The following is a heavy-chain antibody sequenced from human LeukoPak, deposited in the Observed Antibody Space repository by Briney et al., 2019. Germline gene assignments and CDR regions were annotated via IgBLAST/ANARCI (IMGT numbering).Heavy chain of an antibody. Sequence: SSVKVSCKASGGTFSSYAISWVRQAPGPGLEWMGGIIPIFGTANYAQKFQGRVTITADESTSTAYRELSSLRSEETAVYYCASRRDAFDIWGQGTMVTVSS. CDR3: ASRRDAFDI. CDR2: IIPIFGTA. V-gene: IGHV1-69*13. CDR1: GGTFSSYA. J-gene: IGHJ3*02.